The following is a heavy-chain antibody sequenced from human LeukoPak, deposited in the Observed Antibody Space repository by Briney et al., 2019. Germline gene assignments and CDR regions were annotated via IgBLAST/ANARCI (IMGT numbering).Heavy chain of an antibody. CDR1: GGTFSSYA. D-gene: IGHD2-21*02. CDR3: ARAGVYCGGDCYTDY. Sequence: ASVKVSCKASGGTFSSYAISWVRQAPGQGLEWMGRIIPIFGTANYAQKFQGRVTITTDESTSTAYMELSSLRPEDTAVYYCARAGVYCGGDCYTDYWGQGTLVTVSS. V-gene: IGHV1-69*05. J-gene: IGHJ4*02. CDR2: IIPIFGTA.